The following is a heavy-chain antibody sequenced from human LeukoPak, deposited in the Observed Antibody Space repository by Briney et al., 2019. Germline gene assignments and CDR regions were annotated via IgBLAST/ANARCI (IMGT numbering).Heavy chain of an antibody. CDR1: GYRFTTHW. CDR2: IYPDDSDT. V-gene: IGHV5-51*01. CDR3: ARGNYYDSSRLDS. D-gene: IGHD3-22*01. Sequence: GESLKISCQGSGYRFTTHWIAWVRQMPGKGLEMMGIIYPDDSDTRYSPSFQGQVTFSADKSITTAYLQWSSLKASGTAMYYCARGNYYDSSRLDSWGQGTLVTVSS. J-gene: IGHJ4*02.